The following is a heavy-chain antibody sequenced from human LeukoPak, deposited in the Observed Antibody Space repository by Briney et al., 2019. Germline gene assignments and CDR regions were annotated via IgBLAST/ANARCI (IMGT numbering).Heavy chain of an antibody. CDR2: IIPILGIA. J-gene: IGHJ6*02. V-gene: IGHV1-69*04. Sequence: SVKVSCKASGGTFSSYAISWVRQAPGQGLEWMGRIIPILGIANYAQKFQGRVTITADKSTSTAYMELSSLRSEDTAVYYCARPQGYSGYREHSYYYYYGMDVWGQGTTVTVS. D-gene: IGHD5-12*01. CDR1: GGTFSSYA. CDR3: ARPQGYSGYREHSYYYYYGMDV.